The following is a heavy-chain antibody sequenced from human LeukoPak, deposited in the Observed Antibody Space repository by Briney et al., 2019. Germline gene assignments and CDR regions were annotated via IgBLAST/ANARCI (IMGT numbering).Heavy chain of an antibody. J-gene: IGHJ4*02. Sequence: SETLSLTCAVYGGSFSGYYWSWIRQPPGKGLEWIGEINHSGSTNYNPSLKSRVTISVDTSKNQFSLKLSSVTAADTAVYYCARENRVVRGDLDYWGQGTLVTVSS. V-gene: IGHV4-34*01. CDR2: INHSGST. CDR1: GGSFSGYY. CDR3: ARENRVVRGDLDY. D-gene: IGHD3-10*01.